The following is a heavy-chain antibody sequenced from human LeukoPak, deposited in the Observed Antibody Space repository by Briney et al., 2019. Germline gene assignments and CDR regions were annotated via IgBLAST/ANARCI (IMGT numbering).Heavy chain of an antibody. J-gene: IGHJ1*01. Sequence: PSETLSLTCTVSGGSISSYYWSWIRQPAGKGLGWIGRIYTSGSTNYNPSLKSRVTISVDTSKNQFSLKLSSVTAADTAVYYCARVATEPAEYFQHWGQGTLVTVSS. CDR2: IYTSGST. V-gene: IGHV4-4*07. CDR1: GGSISSYY. CDR3: ARVATEPAEYFQH. D-gene: IGHD1-14*01.